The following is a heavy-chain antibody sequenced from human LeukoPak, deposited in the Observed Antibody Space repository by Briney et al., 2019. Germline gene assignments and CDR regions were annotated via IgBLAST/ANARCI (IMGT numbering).Heavy chain of an antibody. CDR1: GGSISSYY. V-gene: IGHV4-59*01. D-gene: IGHD6-19*01. CDR2: IYYSGST. CDR3: ARDNSVAGTNNWFDP. J-gene: IGHJ5*02. Sequence: SETLSLTCTVSGGSISSYYWSWIRQPPGKGLEWIGYIYYSGSTNYNPSLKCRVTISVDTSKNQFSLKLSSVTAADTAVYYCARDNSVAGTNNWFDPWGQGTLVTVSS.